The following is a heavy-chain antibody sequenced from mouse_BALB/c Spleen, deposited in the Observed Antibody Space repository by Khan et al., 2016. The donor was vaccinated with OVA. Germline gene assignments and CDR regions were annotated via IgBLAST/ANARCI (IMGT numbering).Heavy chain of an antibody. V-gene: IGHV9-2-1*01. J-gene: IGHJ4*01. CDR1: GYTFTDYS. Sequence: QIQLVQSGPELKKPGETVKISCKASGYTFTDYSMHWVKQAPGKGLKWMGWINTETGEPTYADDFKGRFAFSLETSASTAYLQINNLKNEDTATXFCARGYYGSGICGAMDYWGQGTSVTVSS. CDR2: INTETGEP. CDR3: ARGYYGSGICGAMDY. D-gene: IGHD1-1*01.